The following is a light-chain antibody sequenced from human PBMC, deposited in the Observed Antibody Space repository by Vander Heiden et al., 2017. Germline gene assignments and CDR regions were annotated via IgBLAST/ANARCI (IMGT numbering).Light chain of an antibody. CDR3: QQGYSTPPT. Sequence: DIQMTQSPSSLSASVGDRVTITCRASQSISSYLNWYQQKPGKAPKLLIYAASSLQSGVPSRCSSSGSGADFTLTISSLQPEDFATYYCQQGYSTPPTFGRGTKVEIK. J-gene: IGKJ1*01. CDR1: QSISSY. CDR2: AAS. V-gene: IGKV1-39*01.